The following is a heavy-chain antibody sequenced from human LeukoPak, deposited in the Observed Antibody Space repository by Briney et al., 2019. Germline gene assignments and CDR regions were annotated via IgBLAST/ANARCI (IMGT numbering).Heavy chain of an antibody. D-gene: IGHD2-15*01. CDR2: IQYDGSNK. J-gene: IGHJ4*02. V-gene: IGHV3-30*02. CDR3: AGSGEAAHTYYFDY. CDR1: GFTFKNYD. Sequence: GGSLRLSCTASGFTFKNYDMHWVRQATGQGLEWMGFIQYDGSNKYYADSVKGRFTISRDNSKNTLYLQMNSLRAEDTAVYYCAGSGEAAHTYYFDYWGQGTLVTVSS.